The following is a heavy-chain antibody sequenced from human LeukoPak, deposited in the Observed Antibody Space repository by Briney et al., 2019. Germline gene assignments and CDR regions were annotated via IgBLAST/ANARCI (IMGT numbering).Heavy chain of an antibody. Sequence: GASVKVSCKASGYTFTDYYTHWVRQAPGQGLEWMAWINPNSGGTNYAQKFQGRVTMTRDTSISTAYMELSRLRSDDTAVYYCARGGVVGAPYYFDYWGQGTLVTVSS. V-gene: IGHV1-2*02. J-gene: IGHJ4*02. CDR1: GYTFTDYY. CDR3: ARGGVVGAPYYFDY. CDR2: INPNSGGT. D-gene: IGHD1-26*01.